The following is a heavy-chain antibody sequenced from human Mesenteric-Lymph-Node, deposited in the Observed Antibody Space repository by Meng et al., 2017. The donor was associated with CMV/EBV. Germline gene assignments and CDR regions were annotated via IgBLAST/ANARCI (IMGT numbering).Heavy chain of an antibody. Sequence: GGSLRLSCAASGFDVSDNYMTWVRQAPGKGLEWLLVIYSGGSTYYADSVRGRFTISRDNSQNTLYLQMNSLRAEDTAVYYCAKADYDFWSGYQTYFDYWGQGTLVTVSS. V-gene: IGHV3-66*02. CDR1: GFDVSDNY. CDR2: IYSGGST. CDR3: AKADYDFWSGYQTYFDY. J-gene: IGHJ4*02. D-gene: IGHD3-3*01.